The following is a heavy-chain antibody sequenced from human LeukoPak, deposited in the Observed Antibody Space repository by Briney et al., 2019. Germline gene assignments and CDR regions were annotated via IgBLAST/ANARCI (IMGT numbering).Heavy chain of an antibody. J-gene: IGHJ3*02. CDR1: GGSISSGSYY. CDR3: ARDQGFLEWLNAFDI. V-gene: IGHV4-61*02. CDR2: IYTSGST. D-gene: IGHD3-3*01. Sequence: PSETLSLTCTVSGGSISSGSYYWSWIRQPAGKGLEWIGRIYTSGSTNYNPSLKSRVTISVDTSKNQFSLKLSSVTAADTAVYYCARDQGFLEWLNAFDIWGQGTMVTVSS.